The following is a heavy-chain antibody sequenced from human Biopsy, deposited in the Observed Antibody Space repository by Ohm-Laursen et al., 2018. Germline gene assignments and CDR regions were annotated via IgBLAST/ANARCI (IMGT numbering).Heavy chain of an antibody. J-gene: IGHJ4*02. V-gene: IGHV1-69*01. CDR2: IIPIFGTA. D-gene: IGHD1-26*01. Sequence: AFSVKVSCKASGGTFTNYAIRWVRQAPGQGLEWMGGIIPIFGTANYAQKFQGRVTITADESTSTAYMELSSLRSDDTAVYYCARDALGGGSYRFFYWGQGSLVTVSS. CDR1: GGTFTNYA. CDR3: ARDALGGGSYRFFY.